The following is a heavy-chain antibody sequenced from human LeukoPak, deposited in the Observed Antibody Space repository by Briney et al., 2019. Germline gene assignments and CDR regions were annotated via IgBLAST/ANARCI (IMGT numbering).Heavy chain of an antibody. J-gene: IGHJ6*02. V-gene: IGHV4-30-2*01. CDR2: ISDSGST. Sequence: SETLSLTCAVSGGSISSGGYSWSWIRQPPGKGLEWIGYISDSGSTYNNPSLKSRVTISVDRSKNQFSLKLSSMTAADTAVYYCASSSSWPYYGMDVWGQGTTVTVSS. D-gene: IGHD6-13*01. CDR1: GGSISSGGYS. CDR3: ASSSSWPYYGMDV.